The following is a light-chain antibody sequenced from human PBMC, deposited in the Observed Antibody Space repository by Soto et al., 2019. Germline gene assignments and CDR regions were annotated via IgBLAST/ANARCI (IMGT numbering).Light chain of an antibody. V-gene: IGKV1-33*01. CDR2: DAS. Sequence: DIQVTQSPSSLSASVGDRVTITCQASHDIRKYLNWYQQKPGKAPKLLIYDASNLETGVPSRFSGSGSGTHFTFTISSLQPEDFATYYCQHYDNLPLYTFGQGTKVEIK. CDR3: QHYDNLPLYT. J-gene: IGKJ2*01. CDR1: HDIRKY.